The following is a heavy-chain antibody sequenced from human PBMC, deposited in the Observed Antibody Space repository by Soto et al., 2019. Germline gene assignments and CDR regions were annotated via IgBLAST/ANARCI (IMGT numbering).Heavy chain of an antibody. CDR2: IIPLLNTP. D-gene: IGHD6-6*01. CDR3: ARESSSPNYYYYGMDV. V-gene: IGHV1-69*01. Sequence: QVQLVQSGAEVKKPGSSVKVSCRASGGTFSSYAVSWVRQAPGQGLEWMGVIIPLLNTPKYVEKFQGRVMITADASATTAYLELSCLTSDDTAVYYCARESSSPNYYYYGMDVWGQGTTVTVSS. CDR1: GGTFSSYA. J-gene: IGHJ6*02.